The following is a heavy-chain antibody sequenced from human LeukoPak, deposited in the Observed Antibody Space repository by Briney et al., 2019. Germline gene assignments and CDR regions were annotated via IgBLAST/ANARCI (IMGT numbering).Heavy chain of an antibody. CDR1: GFIFSSYW. D-gene: IGHD6-25*01. J-gene: IGHJ1*01. CDR3: AKGDPPGY. Sequence: GGSLRLSCAASGFIFSSYWMYWVRQAPGKGLVWVSRINSDGSSTNNADSVKGRFTVSRDNAKNTLYLQMNNLRAEDTAVYYCAKGDPPGYWGQGTLVTVSS. CDR2: INSDGSST. V-gene: IGHV3-74*01.